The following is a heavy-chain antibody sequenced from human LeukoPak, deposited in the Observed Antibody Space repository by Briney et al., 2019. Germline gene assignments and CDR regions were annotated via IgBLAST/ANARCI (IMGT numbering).Heavy chain of an antibody. V-gene: IGHV3-21*01. CDR2: ITSSSDYI. Sequence: GGSLRLSCAGSGFTFSSYAMSWVRQAPGKGLEWVSSITSSSDYIYYADSVKGRFTISRDNAKNLLYLQMNSLRAEDTAVYYCARDYPYSYYMNVWGNGTTVTVSS. D-gene: IGHD4-11*01. J-gene: IGHJ6*03. CDR3: ARDYPYSYYMNV. CDR1: GFTFSSYA.